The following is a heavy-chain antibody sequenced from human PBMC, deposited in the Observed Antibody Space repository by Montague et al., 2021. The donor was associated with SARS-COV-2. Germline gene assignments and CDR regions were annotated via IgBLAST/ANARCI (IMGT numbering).Heavy chain of an antibody. Sequence: SETLSLTCTVSGHSISSSSYYWGWIRRSPGKGLEWIGHISYHGNTNYNPSLKSRVTISIDTSRNQFSLKVSSVTATDTAIYYCARRLDYWDSSGQRRHFDYWGQGTLVTVSS. CDR1: GHSISSSSYY. D-gene: IGHD3-22*01. CDR3: ARRLDYWDSSGQRRHFDY. J-gene: IGHJ4*02. CDR2: ISYHGNT. V-gene: IGHV4-39*01.